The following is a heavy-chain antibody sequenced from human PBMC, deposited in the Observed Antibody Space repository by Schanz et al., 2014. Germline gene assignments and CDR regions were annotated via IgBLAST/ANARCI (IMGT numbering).Heavy chain of an antibody. V-gene: IGHV4-31*03. CDR3: ARVAVAGVEGNRDHYYDLDV. D-gene: IGHD6-19*01. Sequence: QVQLQESGPGLVKPSQTLSLTCTVSGASISSGGYYWDWIRLLPGKGLEWIGYISYSGSTSFNPSLKSRLTMSVDTSKNQFSLRLSSVTAADTAVYYCARVAVAGVEGNRDHYYDLDVWGQGTTVTVSS. J-gene: IGHJ6*02. CDR1: GASISSGGYY. CDR2: ISYSGST.